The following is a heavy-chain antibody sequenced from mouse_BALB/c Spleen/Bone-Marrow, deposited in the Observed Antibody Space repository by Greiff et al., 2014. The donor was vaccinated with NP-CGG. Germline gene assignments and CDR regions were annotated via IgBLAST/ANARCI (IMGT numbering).Heavy chain of an antibody. CDR1: GFDFRRYW. CDR2: INPGSNTI. J-gene: IGHJ3*01. CDR3: ARLGYYGWFAY. Sequence: EVKLVESGGGLVQPGGSLKLSCAASGFDFRRYWMSWVRQAQGKGLEWIGEINPGSNTINYTPSLKDKFIISRDNAKNTLYLQMSKVKSEDTALYYCARLGYYGWFAYWGQGTLVTVSA. D-gene: IGHD2-3*01. V-gene: IGHV4-1*02.